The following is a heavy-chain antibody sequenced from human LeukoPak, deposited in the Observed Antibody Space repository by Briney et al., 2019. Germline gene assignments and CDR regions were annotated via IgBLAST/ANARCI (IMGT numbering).Heavy chain of an antibody. CDR3: ARTIFGVDRSYWYYNIDV. CDR1: GGSISSYY. D-gene: IGHD3-3*01. Sequence: SETLSLTCTVSGGSISSYYWSWIRQPAGKGLEWIGRVYSGGSLDSNPSLESRVTMSVDMSNNQFSLELSSVTAADTAVYYCARTIFGVDRSYWYYNIDVWGKGTTVTVSS. CDR2: VYSGGSL. J-gene: IGHJ6*03. V-gene: IGHV4-4*07.